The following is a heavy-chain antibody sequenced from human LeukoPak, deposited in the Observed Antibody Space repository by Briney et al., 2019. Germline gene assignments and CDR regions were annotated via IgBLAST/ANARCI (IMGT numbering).Heavy chain of an antibody. V-gene: IGHV3-30-3*01. J-gene: IGHJ4*02. Sequence: GGSLRLSCAASGFTFSSYAMHWVRQAPGKGLEWVAVISYDGSNKYYADSVKGRFTISRDNSKNTLYLQMNSLRAEDTAVYYRARDFLRYSSTADWGQGTLVTVSS. CDR3: ARDFLRYSSTAD. CDR1: GFTFSSYA. D-gene: IGHD6-13*01. CDR2: ISYDGSNK.